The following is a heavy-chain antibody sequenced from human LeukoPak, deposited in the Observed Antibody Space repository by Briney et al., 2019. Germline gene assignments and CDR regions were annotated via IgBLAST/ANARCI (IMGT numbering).Heavy chain of an antibody. V-gene: IGHV3-21*01. CDR3: ARDMGEPVYGMDV. Sequence: GGSLRLSCAATGFTFSSYAMSWVRQAPGKGLEWVSSISGSSSYIYYTDSVKGRFTLSRDNAKNSLVLQMNSLRAEDTGVYYCARDMGEPVYGMDVWGPGTTVTVSS. D-gene: IGHD1-26*01. J-gene: IGHJ6*02. CDR1: GFTFSSYA. CDR2: ISGSSSYI.